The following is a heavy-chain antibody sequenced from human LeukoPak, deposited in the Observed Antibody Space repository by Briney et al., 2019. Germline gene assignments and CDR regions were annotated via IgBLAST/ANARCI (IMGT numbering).Heavy chain of an antibody. CDR1: GGSISSYY. V-gene: IGHV4-59*01. CDR2: IYYSGST. Sequence: SETLSLTCTVSGGSISSYYWSWIRQPPGKGLEWIGYIYYSGSTNYNPSLKSRVTISVDTSKNQFSLKLSSVTAADTAVYYCARAVGWYGDDAFDIWGQGTMVTVSS. D-gene: IGHD6-19*01. CDR3: ARAVGWYGDDAFDI. J-gene: IGHJ3*02.